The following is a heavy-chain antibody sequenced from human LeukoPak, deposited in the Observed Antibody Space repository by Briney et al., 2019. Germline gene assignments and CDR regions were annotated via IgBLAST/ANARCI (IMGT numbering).Heavy chain of an antibody. CDR2: ISGSGGST. J-gene: IGHJ4*02. CDR3: AKLNGVTFDY. Sequence: GGSLRLSCAASGFTFDDYGMSWVRQAPGKGLEWVSAISGSGGSTYYADSVKGRFTISRDNSKNTLYLQMNSLRAEDTAVYYCAKLNGVTFDYWGQGTLVTVSS. V-gene: IGHV3-23*01. CDR1: GFTFDDYG. D-gene: IGHD5-18*01.